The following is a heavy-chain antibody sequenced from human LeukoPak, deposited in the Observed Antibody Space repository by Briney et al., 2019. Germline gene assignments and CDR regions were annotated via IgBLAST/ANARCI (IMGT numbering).Heavy chain of an antibody. CDR1: GLTFSSYG. CDR2: ISGSGGST. CDR3: AKDSLVLHSSGNYRDY. J-gene: IGHJ4*02. V-gene: IGHV3-23*01. Sequence: PGGSLRLFCAASGLTFSSYGMRWVRQAPGKGLEWVSAISGSGGSTYYADSVKGRFTISRDNSKNTLYLQMNSLRAEAAAVYYCAKDSLVLHSSGNYRDYWGQGTLVTVFS. D-gene: IGHD3-22*01.